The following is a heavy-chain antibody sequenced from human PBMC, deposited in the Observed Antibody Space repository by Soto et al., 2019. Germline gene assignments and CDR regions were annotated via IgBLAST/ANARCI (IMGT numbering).Heavy chain of an antibody. J-gene: IGHJ4*02. V-gene: IGHV4-4*02. CDR1: GGSITTNW. Sequence: QVHLQESGPGLVKPSGTLSLTCAVSGGSITTNWWSWVRQPPGKGLEWIGEIYHSGTTNYNPSLRGRVTISVDKSNNQFSLNVNSVTAADSAIYYCARYIAVPRTRGFDYWGQGNLVTVSS. D-gene: IGHD6-19*01. CDR3: ARYIAVPRTRGFDY. CDR2: IYHSGTT.